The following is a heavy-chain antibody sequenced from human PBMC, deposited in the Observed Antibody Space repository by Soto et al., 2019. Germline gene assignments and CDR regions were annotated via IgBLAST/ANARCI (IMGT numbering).Heavy chain of an antibody. Sequence: RLSCSASVFGFSTRALSWVRQAPGKCLEWLASITNTGITTHYADSVKGRFTISRENSRNTLHLQMNNLRVDDTAVYYCAKGFDYGDNKHIEHWGQGTLDIVS. CDR1: VFGFSTRA. CDR2: ITNTGITT. D-gene: IGHD4-17*01. CDR3: AKGFDYGDNKHIEH. V-gene: IGHV3-23*01. J-gene: IGHJ4*02.